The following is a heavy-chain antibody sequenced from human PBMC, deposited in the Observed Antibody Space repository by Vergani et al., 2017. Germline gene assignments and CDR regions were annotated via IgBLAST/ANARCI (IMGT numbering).Heavy chain of an antibody. V-gene: IGHV4-39*01. Sequence: QLQLQESDPGLVKPSETLSLTCTVSGGSIRSTFYYWGWIRQPPGKGLDWIGTIYYSGSTYYNPSLKSRVTISVDTSKNQFSLKLSSVTAADTAVYYCARHLAYCGGDCYPYYYGMDVWGQGTTVTVSS. CDR1: GGSIRSTFYY. D-gene: IGHD2-21*02. CDR2: IYYSGST. J-gene: IGHJ6*02. CDR3: ARHLAYCGGDCYPYYYGMDV.